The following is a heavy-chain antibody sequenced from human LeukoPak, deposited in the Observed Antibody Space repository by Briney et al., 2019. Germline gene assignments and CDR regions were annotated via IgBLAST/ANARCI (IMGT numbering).Heavy chain of an antibody. CDR2: IKQDGSET. V-gene: IGHV3-7*05. Sequence: AGGSLRLSCAASGFSISTYWMSWVRQAPGKGLEWVANIKQDGSETVYVDSVKGRFTISRDNAQSSLYLQMNSLRAEDTAVYYCARDPYSSSWSYGMDVWGQGTAVTVSS. J-gene: IGHJ6*02. D-gene: IGHD6-13*01. CDR1: GFSISTYW. CDR3: ARDPYSSSWSYGMDV.